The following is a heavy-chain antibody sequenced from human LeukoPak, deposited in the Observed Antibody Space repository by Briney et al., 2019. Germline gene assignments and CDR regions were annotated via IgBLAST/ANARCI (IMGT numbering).Heavy chain of an antibody. V-gene: IGHV3-7*01. J-gene: IGHJ4*02. D-gene: IGHD2/OR15-2a*01. Sequence: GGSLRLSCTGSGFTLSSYWMTWVRQAPGKGLEWVANIKHDAREKYYVDSVMGRFTISRDNAKNSVFLQMNSLRAEDTALYYCARSAFPADYWGQGILVTVSS. CDR2: IKHDAREK. CDR3: ARSAFPADY. CDR1: GFTLSSYW.